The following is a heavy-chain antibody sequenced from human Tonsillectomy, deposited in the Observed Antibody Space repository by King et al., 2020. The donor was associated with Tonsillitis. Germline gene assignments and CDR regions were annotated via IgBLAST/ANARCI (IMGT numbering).Heavy chain of an antibody. Sequence: VQLVESGGGLVQPGGSLRLSCAASGFTFSINDMSWVRQAPGKGLEWVSVIYSGGSTYYADALKGRFAISRDNSKNTLYLQMNRLRAEDTAVYYCARGYDYYDSSGYLDAIDIWGKGTMVTVSS. CDR3: ARGYDYYDSSGYLDAIDI. J-gene: IGHJ3*02. CDR1: GFTFSIND. CDR2: IYSGGST. V-gene: IGHV3-66*01. D-gene: IGHD3-22*01.